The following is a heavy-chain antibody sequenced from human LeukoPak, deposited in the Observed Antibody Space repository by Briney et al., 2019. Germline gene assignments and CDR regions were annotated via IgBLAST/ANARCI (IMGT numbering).Heavy chain of an antibody. D-gene: IGHD3-22*01. Sequence: GGSLRLSCAASGFTFSSYGMSWVRQAPGKGLEWVSAISGSGGSTYYADSVKGRFTISRDNSKNSLYLQMNSLRTEDTALYYCAKDDSYYDSSGSLTNWGQGTLVTVSS. CDR1: GFTFSSYG. CDR3: AKDDSYYDSSGSLTN. CDR2: ISGSGGST. V-gene: IGHV3-23*01. J-gene: IGHJ4*02.